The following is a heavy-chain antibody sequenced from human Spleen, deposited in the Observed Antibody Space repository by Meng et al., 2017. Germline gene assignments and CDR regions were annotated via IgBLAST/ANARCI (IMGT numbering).Heavy chain of an antibody. Sequence: GLCKPSVTRAVTSLVSGGPLTDYSGSCILQPPGKELECFWEINHRGSTNYNPSLESRPTISVDTSQNNLSLRLSSVTAADSAMYDWARGTTTMAHYFDYWGQGTLVTVSS. J-gene: IGHJ4*02. CDR1: GGPLTDYS. D-gene: IGHD4-11*01. CDR3: ARGTTTMAHYFDY. CDR2: INHRGST. V-gene: IGHV4-34*01.